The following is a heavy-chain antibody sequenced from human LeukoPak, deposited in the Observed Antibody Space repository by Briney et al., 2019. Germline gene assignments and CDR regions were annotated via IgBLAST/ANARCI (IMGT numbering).Heavy chain of an antibody. D-gene: IGHD1-26*01. V-gene: IGHV4-34*01. CDR3: ARGVVGATPDY. CDR2: INHSGST. J-gene: IGHJ4*02. Sequence: TSETLSLTCAVYGGSFSGYYWSWIRQPPGKGLEWIGEINHSGSTNYNPSLKSRVTISVDTSKNQFSLKLSSETAADTAVYYCARGVVGATPDYWGQGTLVTVSS. CDR1: GGSFSGYY.